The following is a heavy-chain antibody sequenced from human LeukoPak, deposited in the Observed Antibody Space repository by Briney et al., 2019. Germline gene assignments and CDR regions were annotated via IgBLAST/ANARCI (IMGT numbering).Heavy chain of an antibody. CDR2: IRYDGSNK. Sequence: GGSLRLSCAASGFTFSSYGMHWVRQAPGKGLEWVAFIRYDGSNKYYADSVKGRFTISRDNSKNTLYLQMNSLRAEDTAVYYCAKESVVVVAATSGIDYWGQGTLVTVSS. V-gene: IGHV3-30*02. CDR1: GFTFSSYG. J-gene: IGHJ4*02. D-gene: IGHD2-15*01. CDR3: AKESVVVVAATSGIDY.